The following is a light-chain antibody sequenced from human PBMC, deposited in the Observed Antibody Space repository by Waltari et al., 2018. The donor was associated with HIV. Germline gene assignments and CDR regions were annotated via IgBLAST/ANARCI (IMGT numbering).Light chain of an antibody. CDR1: SSDAGGYNY. J-gene: IGLJ1*01. V-gene: IGLV2-14*01. CDR2: DVS. Sequence: QSALTQPASVSGSPGQSLTIPCTGTSSDAGGYNYVSWYQQHPGKAPKLMIYDVSNRPSGVSNRFSGSKSGNTASLTISGLQAEDEADYYCSSYTSSSTEVFGTGTKVTVL. CDR3: SSYTSSSTEV.